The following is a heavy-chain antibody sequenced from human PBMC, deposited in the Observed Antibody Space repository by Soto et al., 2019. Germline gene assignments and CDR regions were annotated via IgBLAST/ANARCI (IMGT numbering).Heavy chain of an antibody. J-gene: IGHJ4*02. CDR1: GFTFSNYG. V-gene: IGHV3-33*01. CDR2: TWYEGSNK. D-gene: IGHD4-17*01. Sequence: QVQLVESGGGVVQPGRSLRLSCAASGFTFSNYGMHWVRQAPGKGLEWVAVTWYEGSNKYYADSVKGRFTISRDNSKNTLYLQMNSLRAEDTAVYYCARDLADYCDYVQYHVDYWGQGTLVTVSS. CDR3: ARDLADYCDYVQYHVDY.